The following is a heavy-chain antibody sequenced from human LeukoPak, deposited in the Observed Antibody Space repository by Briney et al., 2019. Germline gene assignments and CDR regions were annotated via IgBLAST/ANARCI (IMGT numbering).Heavy chain of an antibody. V-gene: IGHV3-48*04. CDR1: GITFSSYA. Sequence: GGSLRLSCVASGITFSSYAMSWVRQAPGKGLEWVSYISSSGSTIYYADSVKGRFTISRDNAKNSLYLQMNSLRAEDTAVYYCARSGADSSSWTDFWGQGTLVTVSS. D-gene: IGHD6-13*01. CDR3: ARSGADSSSWTDF. J-gene: IGHJ4*02. CDR2: ISSSGSTI.